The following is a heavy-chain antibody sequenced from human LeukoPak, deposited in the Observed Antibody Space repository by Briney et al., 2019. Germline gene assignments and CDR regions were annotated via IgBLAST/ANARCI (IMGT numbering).Heavy chain of an antibody. V-gene: IGHV3-48*03. Sequence: GGSLRLSCVASGFTFSSYEMNWVRQAPGKGLEWVSFISSSGSTIYYTDSVKGRFTISRDNAKNSLYLQMNSLRAEDTAVYYGTRADLYGDYADYWGQGTLVTVSS. CDR1: GFTFSSYE. D-gene: IGHD4-17*01. CDR3: TRADLYGDYADY. CDR2: ISSSGSTI. J-gene: IGHJ4*02.